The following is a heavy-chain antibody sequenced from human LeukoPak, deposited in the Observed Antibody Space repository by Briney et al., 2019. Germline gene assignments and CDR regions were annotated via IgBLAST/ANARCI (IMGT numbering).Heavy chain of an antibody. D-gene: IGHD1-26*01. CDR2: IYYSGNT. Sequence: PSETLSLTCTVSGASITSSYWNWIRQPPGKGLEWIGYIYYSGNTNYNPSLKSRVTISVDTSKNQFSLKLNSVTAADTAVYYCARDPGGNYPYSWFDPWGQGTLVTVSS. V-gene: IGHV4-59*01. CDR1: GASITSSY. J-gene: IGHJ5*02. CDR3: ARDPGGNYPYSWFDP.